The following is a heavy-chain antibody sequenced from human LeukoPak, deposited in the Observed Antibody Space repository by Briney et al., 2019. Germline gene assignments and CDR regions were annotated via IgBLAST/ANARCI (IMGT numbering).Heavy chain of an antibody. V-gene: IGHV3-23*01. D-gene: IGHD3-22*01. Sequence: PGGSLRLSCAASGFTFSSYAMSWVRQAPGKGLEWVSAISGSGGSTYYADSVKGRFTISRDNSKTTLYLQMNSLRAEDTAVYYCAKYDSSGVWFDPWGQGTLVTVSS. CDR2: ISGSGGST. J-gene: IGHJ5*02. CDR1: GFTFSSYA. CDR3: AKYDSSGVWFDP.